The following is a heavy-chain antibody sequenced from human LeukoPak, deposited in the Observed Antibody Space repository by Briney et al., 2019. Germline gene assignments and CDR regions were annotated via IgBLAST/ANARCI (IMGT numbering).Heavy chain of an antibody. CDR1: GGSFSGYY. D-gene: IGHD2-2*01. CDR2: INHSGST. V-gene: IGHV4-34*01. CDR3: ARGGAYCSSTSCYLRGDWFDP. J-gene: IGHJ5*02. Sequence: SETLSLTCAVYGGSFSGYYWSWIRQPPGKGLEWIGEINHSGSTYYNPSLKSRVTISVDRSKNQFSLKLSSVTAADTAVYYCARGGAYCSSTSCYLRGDWFDPWGQGTLVTVSS.